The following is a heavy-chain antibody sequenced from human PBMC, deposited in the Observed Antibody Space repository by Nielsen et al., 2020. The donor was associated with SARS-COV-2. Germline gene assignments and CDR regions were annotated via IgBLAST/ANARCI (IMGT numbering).Heavy chain of an antibody. J-gene: IGHJ4*02. V-gene: IGHV3-7*03. CDR1: GFTFSDYY. CDR2: IKEDGSEK. D-gene: IGHD3-3*01. CDR3: ASLQFLEWSYDY. Sequence: GGSLRLSCAASGFTFSDYYMSWIRQAPGKGLEWVANIKEDGSEKYYMDSVKGRFTISRDSAKNSLYLQMNSLRAEDTAIYYCASLQFLEWSYDYWGQGTLVTVSS.